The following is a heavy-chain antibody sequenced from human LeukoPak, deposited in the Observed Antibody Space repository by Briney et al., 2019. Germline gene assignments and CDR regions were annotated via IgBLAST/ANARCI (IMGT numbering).Heavy chain of an antibody. Sequence: GGSLRLSCAASGFSFSTYWMSCVRQAPGEGLEWVANIKQDGSEIYHGDSVKDRFTISRDNAKNSLYLQMNSLRVEDTAVYYCARDKDVGATLLDPWGQGTLVTVSS. D-gene: IGHD1-26*01. V-gene: IGHV3-7*03. CDR1: GFSFSTYW. CDR2: IKQDGSEI. J-gene: IGHJ5*02. CDR3: ARDKDVGATLLDP.